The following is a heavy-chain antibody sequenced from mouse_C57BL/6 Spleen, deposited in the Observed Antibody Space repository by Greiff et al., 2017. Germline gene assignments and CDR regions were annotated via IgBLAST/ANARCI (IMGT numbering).Heavy chain of an antibody. CDR2: INPNNGGT. Sequence: EVQLQQSGPELVKPGASVKISCKASGYTFTDYYMNWVKQSHGKSLEWIGDINPNNGGTSYNQKFKGKATLTVDKSSSTAYMELRSLTSEDSAVYYCAGDYDGWFAYWGQGTLVTVSA. J-gene: IGHJ3*01. D-gene: IGHD2-4*01. V-gene: IGHV1-26*01. CDR1: GYTFTDYY. CDR3: AGDYDGWFAY.